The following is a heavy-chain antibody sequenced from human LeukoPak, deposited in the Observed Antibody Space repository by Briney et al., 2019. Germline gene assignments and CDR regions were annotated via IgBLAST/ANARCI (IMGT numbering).Heavy chain of an antibody. Sequence: SETLSLTCTVSGGSISNYYWTWVRQPPGKGLEWIGYIYYSGSTNYNPSLKSRVTISVDTSKNQFSLKLSSVTAADTAVYYCARLEGRGYCSGGSCPLFDYWGQGTLVTVSS. CDR2: IYYSGST. V-gene: IGHV4-59*08. CDR1: GGSISNYY. J-gene: IGHJ4*02. CDR3: ARLEGRGYCSGGSCPLFDY. D-gene: IGHD2-15*01.